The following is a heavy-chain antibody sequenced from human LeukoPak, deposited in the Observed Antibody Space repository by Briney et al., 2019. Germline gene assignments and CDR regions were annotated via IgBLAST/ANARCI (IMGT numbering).Heavy chain of an antibody. J-gene: IGHJ4*02. V-gene: IGHV3-15*01. CDR3: TPGGGGESFHY. CDR2: IKSKTNGETT. Sequence: GGSLRLSCVASGFTFSNAWMSWVRQAPGKGLEWVGRIKSKTNGETTDYAAPVKGRFTISRDDSKNTLYLQMNSLKTEDTAVYYCTPGGGGESFHYWGQGTLVTVSS. D-gene: IGHD3-10*01. CDR1: GFTFSNAW.